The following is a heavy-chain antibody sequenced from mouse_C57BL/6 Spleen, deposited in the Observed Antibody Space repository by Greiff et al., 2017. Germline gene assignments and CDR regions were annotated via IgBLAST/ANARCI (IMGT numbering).Heavy chain of an antibody. CDR3: ARQRGTAQATYDMDY. CDR2: ISSGGSYT. Sequence: EVQGVESGGDLVKPGGSLKLSCAASGFTFSSYGMSWVRQTPDKRLEWVATISSGGSYTYYPDSVKGRFTISRDNAKNTLYLQMSSLKSEDTAMYYCARQRGTAQATYDMDYWGQGTSVTVSS. CDR1: GFTFSSYG. V-gene: IGHV5-6*01. J-gene: IGHJ4*01. D-gene: IGHD3-2*02.